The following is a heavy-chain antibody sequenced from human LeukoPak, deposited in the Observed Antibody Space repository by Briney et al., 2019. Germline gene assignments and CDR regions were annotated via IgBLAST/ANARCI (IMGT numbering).Heavy chain of an antibody. CDR1: GGSISSGGYS. J-gene: IGHJ4*02. Sequence: SQTLSLTCAVSGGSISSGGYSWSWIRQPPGKGLEWIGYIYYSGSTNYNPSLKSRVTISVDTSKNQFSLKLSSVTAADTAVYYCARQAQYYYDSSGYYPRENYFDYWGQGTLVTVSS. V-gene: IGHV4-30-4*07. CDR3: ARQAQYYYDSSGYYPRENYFDY. D-gene: IGHD3-22*01. CDR2: IYYSGST.